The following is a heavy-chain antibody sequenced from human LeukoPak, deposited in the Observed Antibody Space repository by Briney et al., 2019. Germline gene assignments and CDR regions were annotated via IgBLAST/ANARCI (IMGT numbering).Heavy chain of an antibody. Sequence: PSETLSLTCTVSGGSISSSSYYWGWIRQPPGKGLEWIGSFSYSGSTYYNPSLKSRVTISVDTSKNQPSLKLSSVTAADTAVYYCARGFYDSSGYWMTPFDYWGQGTLVTVSS. D-gene: IGHD3-22*01. V-gene: IGHV4-39*07. CDR3: ARGFYDSSGYWMTPFDY. CDR2: FSYSGST. CDR1: GGSISSSSYY. J-gene: IGHJ4*02.